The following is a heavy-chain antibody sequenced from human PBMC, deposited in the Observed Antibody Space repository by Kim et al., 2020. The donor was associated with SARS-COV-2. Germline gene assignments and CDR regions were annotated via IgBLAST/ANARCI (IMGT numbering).Heavy chain of an antibody. CDR2: IYYSGST. CDR1: GGSISSYY. J-gene: IGHJ4*02. V-gene: IGHV4-59*08. D-gene: IGHD3-10*01. Sequence: SETLSLTCTVSGGSISSYYWSWIRQPPGKGLEWIGYIYYSGSTNYNPSLKSRVTISVDTSKNQFSLKLSSVTAADTAVYYCASLDYSAPFDYWGQGTRVTVSS. CDR3: ASLDYSAPFDY.